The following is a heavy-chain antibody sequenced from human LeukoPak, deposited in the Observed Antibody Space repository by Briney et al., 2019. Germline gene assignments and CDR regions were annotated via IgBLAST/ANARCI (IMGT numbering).Heavy chain of an antibody. Sequence: PSETLSLTCTVSGGSIGTYYWSWIRQSPGKGLEWIGYIYVTGSTRYNPYLQSRVTISVDTSRNQFSLKLSSVTAADTAVYYCARLGWWDSWGQGTLVTVSS. CDR1: GGSIGTYY. D-gene: IGHD2-15*01. CDR3: ARLGWWDS. J-gene: IGHJ4*02. CDR2: IYVTGST. V-gene: IGHV4-4*09.